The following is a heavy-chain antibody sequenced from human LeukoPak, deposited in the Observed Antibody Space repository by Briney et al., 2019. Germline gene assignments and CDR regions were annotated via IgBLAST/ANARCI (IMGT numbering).Heavy chain of an antibody. V-gene: IGHV3-74*01. CDR3: TRGGGRGVDY. CDR2: INSDGSST. J-gene: IGHJ4*02. D-gene: IGHD3-10*01. CDR1: GFTFSSYW. Sequence: GGSLRLSCAASGFTFSSYWMHWVRQAPGKGLVWVSRINSDGSSTNYADSVKGRFTISRDNAKNSLYLQMNSPRAEDTAVYYCTRGGGRGVDYWGQGTLVTVSS.